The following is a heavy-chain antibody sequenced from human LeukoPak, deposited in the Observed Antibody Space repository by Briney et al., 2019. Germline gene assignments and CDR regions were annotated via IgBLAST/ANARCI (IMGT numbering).Heavy chain of an antibody. D-gene: IGHD6-13*01. CDR3: ARDRGISYYYYYMDV. CDR1: GGFISSYY. CDR2: IYTSGST. J-gene: IGHJ6*03. Sequence: SETLSLTCTVSGGFISSYYWSWIRQPAGKGLEWIGRIYTSGSTNYNPSLKSRVTMSVDTSKNQFSLKLSSVTAADTAVYYCARDRGISYYYYYMDVWGKGTTVTVSS. V-gene: IGHV4-4*07.